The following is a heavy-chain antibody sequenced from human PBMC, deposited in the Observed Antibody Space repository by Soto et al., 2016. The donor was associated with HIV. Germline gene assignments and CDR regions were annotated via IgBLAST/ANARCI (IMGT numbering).Heavy chain of an antibody. J-gene: IGHJ5*02. V-gene: IGHV1-69*10. CDR1: GGTFNTYT. CDR3: ARVGARATTAWFDP. CDR2: IIPILRVG. Sequence: QVQLVQSGAEVQKPGSSVKVSCKASGGTFNTYTISWLRQAPGQGLEWMGGIIPILRVGNYAQKFQGRVTITADKSTRTTYMEVSSLRSEDTAIYYCARVGARATTAWFDPWGQGTLVTVSP. D-gene: IGHD4-17*01.